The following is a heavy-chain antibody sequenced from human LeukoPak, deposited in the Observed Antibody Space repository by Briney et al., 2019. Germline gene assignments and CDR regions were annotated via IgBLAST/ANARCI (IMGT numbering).Heavy chain of an antibody. D-gene: IGHD3-10*01. CDR2: INNDGTTT. J-gene: IGHJ1*01. V-gene: IGHV3-74*01. Sequence: GGSLRLSCAASGFTFSGAWLHWVRQAPGKGLVWVSRINNDGTTTKYADSVKGRFTISRDNAKNTLYLQMNSLRAEDTAVYYCARVSGPGMNEYFHLWGQGTLVTVSS. CDR1: GFTFSGAW. CDR3: ARVSGPGMNEYFHL.